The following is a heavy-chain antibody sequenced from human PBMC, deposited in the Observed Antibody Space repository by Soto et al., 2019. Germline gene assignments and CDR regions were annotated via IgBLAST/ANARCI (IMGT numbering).Heavy chain of an antibody. D-gene: IGHD1-26*01. CDR1: GFTFSSYA. CDR3: AKESADSGSYYTPRPTEYFQN. CDR2: ISSSGGST. V-gene: IGHV3-23*01. J-gene: IGHJ1*01. Sequence: LRLSCAASGFTFSSYAMSWVRQAPGKGLEWVSAISSSGGSTYYADSVKGRFTISRDNSKNTLYLQMNSLRAEDTAVYYCAKESADSGSYYTPRPTEYFQNWGQGTLVTVSS.